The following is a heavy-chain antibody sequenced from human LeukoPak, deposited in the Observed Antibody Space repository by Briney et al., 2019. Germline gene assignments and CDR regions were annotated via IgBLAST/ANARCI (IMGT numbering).Heavy chain of an antibody. CDR3: AKYGVDCSSTSCYPLYYMDV. J-gene: IGHJ6*03. CDR2: ISGGGGIT. D-gene: IGHD2-2*01. V-gene: IGHV3-23*01. Sequence: TGGSLRLSCAASGFTFDSYAMTWVHQAPGKGLEWVSSISGGGGITNYADSVKGRFTISRDNSKYTLFLQMNSLRAEDTAVYYCAKYGVDCSSTSCYPLYYMDVWGKGTTVTVSS. CDR1: GFTFDSYA.